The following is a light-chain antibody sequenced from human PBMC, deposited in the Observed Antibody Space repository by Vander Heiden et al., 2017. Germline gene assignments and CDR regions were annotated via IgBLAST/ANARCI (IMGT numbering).Light chain of an antibody. V-gene: IGKV4-1*01. CDR1: QSVLYISNNKNY. Sequence: DIDITQSQVALAVSLGERASINCKSCQSVLYISNNKNYLAWYQQKTGHPPKLLIYWASTRESGVPDRFSGSGSGTDFTHTSSSLQAEDVAVYYCQQYYSTPPTFGQGTKVEIK. CDR3: QQYYSTPPT. J-gene: IGKJ1*01. CDR2: WAS.